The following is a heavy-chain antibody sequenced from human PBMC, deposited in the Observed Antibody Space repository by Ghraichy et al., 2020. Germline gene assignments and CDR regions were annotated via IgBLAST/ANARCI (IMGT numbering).Heavy chain of an antibody. Sequence: GGSLILSCAASGFSVTNNYMSWVRQTPGKGLEWVSVFYPGGSTYYADSVKGRFTISTDSSKNTLYLQMNSLRAEDTAVYHCARGGRDGDNYYWGQGTLVTVSS. CDR2: FYPGGST. CDR1: GFSVTNNY. J-gene: IGHJ4*01. V-gene: IGHV3-53*01. D-gene: IGHD5-24*01. CDR3: ARGGRDGDNYY.